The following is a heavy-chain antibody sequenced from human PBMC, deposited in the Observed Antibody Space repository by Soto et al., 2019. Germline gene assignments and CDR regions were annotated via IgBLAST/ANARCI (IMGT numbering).Heavy chain of an antibody. CDR2: IYWDDHK. Sequence: QITLKESGPTLVKPTQTLTLTCTFSGFSLSTSGVGVGWIRQPPGKALEWLALIYWDDHKRYSPSLKSRLTITKDPSKNQVVLTMTNIDPVDTATYYCAHSARCGGGNCHGGLFYFDLWGRGTLVTVSS. D-gene: IGHD2-15*01. J-gene: IGHJ2*01. V-gene: IGHV2-5*02. CDR3: AHSARCGGGNCHGGLFYFDL. CDR1: GFSLSTSGVG.